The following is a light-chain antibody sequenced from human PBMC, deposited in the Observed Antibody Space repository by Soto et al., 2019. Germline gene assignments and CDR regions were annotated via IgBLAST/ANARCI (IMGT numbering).Light chain of an antibody. CDR1: QSVSSN. V-gene: IGKV3-15*01. CDR2: GAS. J-gene: IGKJ1*01. Sequence: EIVITQSPATLSVSPGERATLSCRASQSVSSNLAWYQQKPGQAPRLLIYGASTRATCIPARFSGSGSGTEFTLTISSLQSEDFAVYYCQQYNNWPPWTFGQGTKVEIK. CDR3: QQYNNWPPWT.